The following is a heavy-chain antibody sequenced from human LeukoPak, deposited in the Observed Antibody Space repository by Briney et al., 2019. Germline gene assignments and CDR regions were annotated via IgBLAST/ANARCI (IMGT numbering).Heavy chain of an antibody. CDR3: AKRGRVLRFLEWLLSFDY. V-gene: IGHV3-23*01. CDR1: GVTFSSYA. J-gene: IGHJ4*02. Sequence: GGSLRLSCAASGVTFSSYAMSWVRQAPGKGLEWGSAISGSGGSTYYADSVKGRFTISRDNSKNTLYLQMNSLRAEDTAVYYCAKRGRVLRFLEWLLSFDYWGQGTLVTVSS. D-gene: IGHD3-3*01. CDR2: ISGSGGST.